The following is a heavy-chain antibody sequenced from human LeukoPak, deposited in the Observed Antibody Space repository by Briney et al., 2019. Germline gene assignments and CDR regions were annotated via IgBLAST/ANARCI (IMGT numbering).Heavy chain of an antibody. CDR2: IYYSGST. V-gene: IGHV4-28*06. CDR1: GYSISSSNW. CDR3: ARSAWYNDSTGQD. J-gene: IGHJ4*02. D-gene: IGHD3-22*01. Sequence: SDTLSLTCAVSGYSISSSNWWGWIRQPPGKGLEWIGYIYYSGSTNYNPSLKSRVTMSVDTSKNQFSLKLNSVTALDTAVYYCARSAWYNDSTGQDWGQGTLVIVSS.